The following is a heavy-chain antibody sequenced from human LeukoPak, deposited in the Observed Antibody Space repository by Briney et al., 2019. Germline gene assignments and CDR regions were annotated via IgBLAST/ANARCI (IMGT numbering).Heavy chain of an antibody. J-gene: IGHJ4*02. CDR1: GYTFTNYD. CDR2: ISAYNGNT. D-gene: IGHD6-13*01. CDR3: ARVVSSWYYYFDY. V-gene: IGHV1-18*01. Sequence: GASVKVSFKASGYTFTNYDISWVRQAPGQGLEWMGWISAYNGNTNYAQKFQGRVTMTTDTSTSAAYMELRSLRSDDTAVYYCARVVSSWYYYFDYWGQGTLVIVSS.